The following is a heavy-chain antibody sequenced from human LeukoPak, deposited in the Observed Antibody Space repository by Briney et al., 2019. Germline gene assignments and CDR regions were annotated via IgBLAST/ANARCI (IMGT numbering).Heavy chain of an antibody. CDR1: GFTSIAYA. J-gene: IGHJ6*02. V-gene: IGHV3-23*01. CDR2: ISGGGVTT. Sequence: QAGGSLRLSSVGSGFTSIAYALTWARQAPGKGLEWVSGISGGGVTTYYADSVKGRFTISRDNSKNTLYLQMNSLRADDTAIYYCARNQQLGGHSYYYYGMDVWGQGTTVTVSS. D-gene: IGHD3-16*01. CDR3: ARNQQLGGHSYYYYGMDV.